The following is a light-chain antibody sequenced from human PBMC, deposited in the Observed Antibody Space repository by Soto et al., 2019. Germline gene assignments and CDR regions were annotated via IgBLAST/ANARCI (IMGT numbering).Light chain of an antibody. J-gene: IGKJ1*01. V-gene: IGKV3-15*01. CDR3: LHHGSSLWT. CDR1: QSVSSK. Sequence: EIVMTQSPATLSVSPGERATLSCRASQSVSSKLAWYQQKPGQAPRLLIYAASARGTGIPARFSGSGSGTEFALTISRLEPEDFAMYYCLHHGSSLWTFGQGTKVDIK. CDR2: AAS.